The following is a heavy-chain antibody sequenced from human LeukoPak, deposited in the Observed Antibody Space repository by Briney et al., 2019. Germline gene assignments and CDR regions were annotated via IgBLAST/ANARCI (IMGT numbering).Heavy chain of an antibody. CDR2: INPNSGGT. V-gene: IGHV1-2*02. J-gene: IGHJ4*02. CDR1: GYIFTGYY. CDR3: ARDRNPYDSSGYHFDY. Sequence: ASVKVSCKASGYIFTGYYMHWVRQAPGQGLEWMGWINPNSGGTNYAQKFQGRVTMTRDTSISTAYMELSRLRSDDTAVYYCARDRNPYDSSGYHFDYWGQGTLVTVSS. D-gene: IGHD3-22*01.